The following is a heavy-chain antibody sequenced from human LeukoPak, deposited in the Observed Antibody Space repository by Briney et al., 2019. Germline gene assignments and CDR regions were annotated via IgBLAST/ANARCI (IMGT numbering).Heavy chain of an antibody. Sequence: PSETLSLTCTVSGGSISSSSYYWGWIRQPPGKGLEWIGSIYYSGSTYYNPSLKSRVTISVDTSKNQFSLKLSSVTAADTAVYYCARGSPWRYYYMDVWGKGTTVTVSS. CDR1: GGSISSSSYY. J-gene: IGHJ6*03. D-gene: IGHD3-3*01. V-gene: IGHV4-39*07. CDR2: IYYSGST. CDR3: ARGSPWRYYYMDV.